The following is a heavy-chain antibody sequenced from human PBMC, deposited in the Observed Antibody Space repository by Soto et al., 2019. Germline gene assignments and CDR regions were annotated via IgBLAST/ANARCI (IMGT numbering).Heavy chain of an antibody. V-gene: IGHV1-18*01. CDR1: GYTFTSYG. J-gene: IGHJ3*02. Sequence: QVQLVQSGAEVKKPGASVKVSCKASGYTFTSYGLSWVRQAPGQGLEWMGWISAYNGNTNYAQKLQGRVTMTTDSSTSTAYMELRSLISDDTAVYYGARDYYDILTGYYSILDAFDIWGQGTMVTFSS. CDR2: ISAYNGNT. D-gene: IGHD3-9*01. CDR3: ARDYYDILTGYYSILDAFDI.